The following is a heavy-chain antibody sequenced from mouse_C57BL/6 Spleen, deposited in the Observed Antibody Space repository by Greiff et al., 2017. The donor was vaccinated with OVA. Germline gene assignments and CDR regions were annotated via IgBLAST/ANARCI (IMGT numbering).Heavy chain of an antibody. CDR1: GYTFTDYN. V-gene: IGHV1-22*01. D-gene: IGHD2-2*01. J-gene: IGHJ3*01. CDR3: ARGVYGSWFAY. Sequence: EVQVVESGPELVKPGASVKMSCKASGYTFTDYNMHWVKQSHGKSLEWIGYINPNNGGTSYNQKFKGKATLTVNKSSSTAYMELRSLTSEDSAVYYCARGVYGSWFAYWGQGTLVTVSA. CDR2: INPNNGGT.